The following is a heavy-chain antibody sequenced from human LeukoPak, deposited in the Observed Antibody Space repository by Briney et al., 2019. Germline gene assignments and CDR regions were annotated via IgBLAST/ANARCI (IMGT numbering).Heavy chain of an antibody. Sequence: GRSLRLSCAASGFTFSSYDIHWVRQAPGKGLEWVAVIWYDGSNKYYADSVKGRFTISRDNSKNTLYLQMNSLRAEDTAMYYCARGFSSGWYGGDAFDIWGQGTMVTVSS. CDR3: ARGFSSGWYGGDAFDI. CDR2: IWYDGSNK. J-gene: IGHJ3*02. V-gene: IGHV3-33*01. D-gene: IGHD6-19*01. CDR1: GFTFSSYD.